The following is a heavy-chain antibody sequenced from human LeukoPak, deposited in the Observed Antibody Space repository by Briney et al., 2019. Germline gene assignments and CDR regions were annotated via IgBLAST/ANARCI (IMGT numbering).Heavy chain of an antibody. D-gene: IGHD2/OR15-2a*01. Sequence: PGRSLRLSCAASGFTFDDYAMHWVRQAPGKGLEWVSGISWNSGNIGYADSVKGRFTISRDNAKNSLFLQMNTLRAEDTALYYCAKDCRYGKDYFYGMDVWGQGTTVTVSS. J-gene: IGHJ6*02. CDR3: AKDCRYGKDYFYGMDV. CDR1: GFTFDDYA. CDR2: ISWNSGNI. V-gene: IGHV3-9*01.